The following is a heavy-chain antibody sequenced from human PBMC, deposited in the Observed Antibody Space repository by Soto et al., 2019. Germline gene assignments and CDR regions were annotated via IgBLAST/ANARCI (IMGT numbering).Heavy chain of an antibody. J-gene: IGHJ6*02. V-gene: IGHV3-30-3*01. CDR1: GFSLSNYD. D-gene: IGHD5-12*01. CDR2: GSSDGGNE. Sequence: QVQLVESGGGVAQPGRSLRLSCTASGFSLSNYDMHWVRQAPGKGLEWVAVGSSDGGNEYYADSVKGRFTISRDNSKNTLYLQMASLRPEDTAVYYCAKDHWAAYSGYAIRNDLDVWGQGTTVTVSS. CDR3: AKDHWAAYSGYAIRNDLDV.